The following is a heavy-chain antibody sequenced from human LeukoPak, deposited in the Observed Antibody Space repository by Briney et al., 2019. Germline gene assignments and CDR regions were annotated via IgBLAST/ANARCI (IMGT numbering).Heavy chain of an antibody. CDR2: ISSSSSTI. V-gene: IGHV3-48*01. Sequence: PGGSLRLSCAASGFTFSSYSMNWVRQAPGKGLEWVSYISSSSSTIYYADSVKGRFTISRDNSKNTLYLQMNSLRAEDTAVYYCARAHCSSTSCYFDLDYWGQGTLVTVSS. J-gene: IGHJ4*02. CDR3: ARAHCSSTSCYFDLDY. D-gene: IGHD2-2*01. CDR1: GFTFSSYS.